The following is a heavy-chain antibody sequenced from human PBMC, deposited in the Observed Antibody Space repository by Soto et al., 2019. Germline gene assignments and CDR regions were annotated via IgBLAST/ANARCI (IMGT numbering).Heavy chain of an antibody. CDR1: GITFRTYA. V-gene: IGHV3-23*01. CDR2: ISCCGGRT. CDR3: AKDRYKGFVVVPAAIPIRELDP. D-gene: IGHD2-2*02. Sequence: GGSMPLSCAASGITFRTYAMAWIRPAPRKGLELVSAISCCGGRTYYTAFVKGRFYLSRDNSKNTLYLPMNMPSPEEPALYYWAKDRYKGFVVVPAAIPIRELDPWGQGTLVTVSS. J-gene: IGHJ5*02.